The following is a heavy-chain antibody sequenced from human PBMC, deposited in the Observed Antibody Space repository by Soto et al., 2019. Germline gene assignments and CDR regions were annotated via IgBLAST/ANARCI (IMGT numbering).Heavy chain of an antibody. CDR2: ISGSDDST. CDR1: GFAFSSYA. CDR3: AKSVVGRAFDY. J-gene: IGHJ4*02. V-gene: IGHV3-23*01. Sequence: VQLLESGGGLVQPGESLRLSCAASGFAFSSYAMNWVRQAPGRGLEWVSVISGSDDSTFYADSVKGRFTITRDNSNDTRYLRMNSLRVEDTAIYYCAKSVVGRAFDYWGQGALVTVSS. D-gene: IGHD2-15*01.